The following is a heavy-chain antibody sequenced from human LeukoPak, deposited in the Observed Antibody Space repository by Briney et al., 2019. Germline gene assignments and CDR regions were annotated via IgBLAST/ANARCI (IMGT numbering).Heavy chain of an antibody. CDR2: IRSNAYGGTT. CDR1: GFNFNMFW. CDR3: TRYRGYFDY. D-gene: IGHD3-10*01. J-gene: IGHJ4*02. V-gene: IGHV3-49*04. Sequence: GGSLRLSCVASGFNFNMFWMAWVRQAPGKGLEWVGFIRSNAYGGTTEYAASVKGRFTISRDDSKSIAYLQMNSLKTEDTAVYYCTRYRGYFDYWGPGTLVTVSS.